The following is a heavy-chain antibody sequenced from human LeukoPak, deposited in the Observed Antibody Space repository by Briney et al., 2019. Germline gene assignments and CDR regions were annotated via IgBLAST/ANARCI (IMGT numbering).Heavy chain of an antibody. CDR2: MTVTNKI. CDR3: ARAQTLFWEFDGFDI. J-gene: IGHJ3*02. Sequence: GGSLRLSCAPSGFTFSSYSMNWVRQAPGKGLEWIATMTVTNKIYYADFVKGRFTISRDNAENSVYLQMNSLRDEDTAVYSCARAQTLFWEFDGFDIWGRGTKVTVSS. V-gene: IGHV3-48*02. D-gene: IGHD3-3*01. CDR1: GFTFSSYS.